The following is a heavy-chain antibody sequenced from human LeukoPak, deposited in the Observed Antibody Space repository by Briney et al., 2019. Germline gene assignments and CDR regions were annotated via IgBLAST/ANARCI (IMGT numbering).Heavy chain of an antibody. J-gene: IGHJ6*03. Sequence: GGSLRLSCAASGFTLSSYAMSWVRQAPGKGLEWVSAISDSGNTYHADSVKGRFTISRDNAKNSLFLQMNSLRADDTAIYYCARAGQLRYMDVWGKGTAVTVSS. CDR3: ARAGQLRYMDV. CDR2: ISDSGNT. CDR1: GFTLSSYA. V-gene: IGHV3-23*01.